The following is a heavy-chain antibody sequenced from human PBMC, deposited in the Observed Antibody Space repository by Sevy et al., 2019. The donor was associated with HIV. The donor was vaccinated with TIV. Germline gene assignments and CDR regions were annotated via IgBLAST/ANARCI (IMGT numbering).Heavy chain of an antibody. V-gene: IGHV4-38-2*01. CDR1: GYSISSGYY. D-gene: IGHD3-10*01. CDR2: IYHSGST. CDR3: ARVRGKLDAFDI. J-gene: IGHJ3*02. Sequence: SETLSLTCAVSGYSISSGYYWGWIRQPPGKGLEWIGSIYHSGSTYYNPSLKSRVTISVDTSKNQFSLKLSSVTAADTAVYYCARVRGKLDAFDIWGQGTMVTVSS.